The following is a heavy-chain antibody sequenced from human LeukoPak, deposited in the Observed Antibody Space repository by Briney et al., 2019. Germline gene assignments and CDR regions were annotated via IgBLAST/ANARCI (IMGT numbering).Heavy chain of an antibody. J-gene: IGHJ6*02. Sequence: PGGSLRLSCAASGFTVSSNYMSWVRQAPGKGLEWVSVIYSGGSTYYADSVKGRFTISRDNSKNTLYLQMNSLRAKDTAVYYCARGVGATTYYYYGMDVWGQGTTVTVSS. D-gene: IGHD1-26*01. CDR2: IYSGGST. CDR1: GFTVSSNY. V-gene: IGHV3-66*01. CDR3: ARGVGATTYYYYGMDV.